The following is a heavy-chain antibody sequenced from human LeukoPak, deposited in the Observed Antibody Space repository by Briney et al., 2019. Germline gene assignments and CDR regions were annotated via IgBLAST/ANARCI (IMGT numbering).Heavy chain of an antibody. J-gene: IGHJ1*01. CDR2: IYSSGTT. CDR1: VGSISSSSYY. D-gene: IGHD1-7*01. V-gene: IGHV4-39*01. CDR3: VQNVPGTIEH. Sequence: SETLSLTCTVSVGSISSSSYYWGWIRQPPGKGLECIGNIYSSGTTYYNPSLKSRVTISIDTSKSQFSLRLSSVTAADTAVYYCVQNVPGTIEHWGQGTLVTVSS.